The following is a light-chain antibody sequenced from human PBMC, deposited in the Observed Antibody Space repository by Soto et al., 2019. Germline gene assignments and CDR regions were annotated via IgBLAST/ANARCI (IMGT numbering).Light chain of an antibody. CDR3: HQFGSSPLDT. J-gene: IGKJ3*01. CDR1: QTISSSF. CDR2: RAS. Sequence: EIVLTQSPGTLSLSPGGRATLSCRASQTISSSFLAWYQQKPGQAPRLLIYRASRRAPGIPDRFSGSGSWTVFTLTISRLEPEDFAVYYCHQFGSSPLDTFGPGTKVEIK. V-gene: IGKV3-20*01.